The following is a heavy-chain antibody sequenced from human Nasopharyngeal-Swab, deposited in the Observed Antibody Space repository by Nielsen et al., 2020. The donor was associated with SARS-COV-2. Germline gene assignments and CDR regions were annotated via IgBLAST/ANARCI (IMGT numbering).Heavy chain of an antibody. V-gene: IGHV4-34*01. CDR3: ARGSFSYYGSGSYYTRFDY. CDR1: GGSISGYY. Sequence: SETLSLTCTVSGGSISGYYWSWIRQLPGKGLEWIGEINHSGSTNYNPSLKSRVTISVDTSKNQFSLKLSSVTAADTAVYYCARGSFSYYGSGSYYTRFDYWGQGTLVTVSS. CDR2: INHSGST. D-gene: IGHD3-10*01. J-gene: IGHJ4*02.